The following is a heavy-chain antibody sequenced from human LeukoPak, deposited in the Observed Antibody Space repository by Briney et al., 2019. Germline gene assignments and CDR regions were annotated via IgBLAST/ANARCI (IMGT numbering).Heavy chain of an antibody. CDR1: GGSISSGDYY. Sequence: PSETLSLTCTVSGGSISSGDYYWSWIRQPPGKGPEWIGYIYYSGSTYYNPSLKSRVTISVDTSKNQFSLKLSSMTAADTAVYHCASSGWYWDAFDIWGQGTMVTVSS. V-gene: IGHV4-30-4*01. J-gene: IGHJ3*02. D-gene: IGHD6-19*01. CDR2: IYYSGST. CDR3: ASSGWYWDAFDI.